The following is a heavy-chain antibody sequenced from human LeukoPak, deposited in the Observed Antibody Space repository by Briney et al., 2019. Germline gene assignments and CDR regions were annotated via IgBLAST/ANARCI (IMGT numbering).Heavy chain of an antibody. V-gene: IGHV4-59*12. CDR3: ARDSGTTGEVKFDP. CDR2: IYYSGST. J-gene: IGHJ5*02. Sequence: SETLSLTCAVYGGSFSGYYWSWIRQPLGKGLEWIGYIYYSGSTNYNPSLKSRVTISVDTSKNQFSLKLSFVTAADTAVYYCARDSGTTGEVKFDPRGQGTLVTVSS. D-gene: IGHD4-17*01. CDR1: GGSFSGYY.